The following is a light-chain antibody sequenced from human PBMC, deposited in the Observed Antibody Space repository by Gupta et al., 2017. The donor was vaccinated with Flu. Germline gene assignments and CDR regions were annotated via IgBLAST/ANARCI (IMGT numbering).Light chain of an antibody. CDR2: NAT. CDR1: QRITSGY. J-gene: IGKJ3*01. V-gene: IGKV3-20*01. CDR3: QQYDSSPQS. Sequence: EIVLTQSPGTLSLSPGETATLSCRASQRITSGYLAWYQQRPGQAPTLLIYNATSRAAGIPDRISGSDSGTDFSLTITSLDPEDFGVYYCQQYDSSPQSFGPGTRVAVK.